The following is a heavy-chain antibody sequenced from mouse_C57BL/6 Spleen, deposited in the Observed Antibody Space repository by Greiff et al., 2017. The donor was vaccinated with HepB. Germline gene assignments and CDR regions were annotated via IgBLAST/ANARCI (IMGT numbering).Heavy chain of an antibody. CDR3: ARGGLLDYAMDY. Sequence: DVMLVESGGGLVQPGGSLKLSCAASGFTFSDYYMYWVRQTPEKRLEWVAYISNGGGSTYYPDTVKGRFTISRDNAKNTLYLQMSRLKSEDTAMYYCARGGLLDYAMDYWGQGTSVTVSS. CDR2: ISNGGGST. J-gene: IGHJ4*01. CDR1: GFTFSDYY. V-gene: IGHV5-12*01. D-gene: IGHD3-3*01.